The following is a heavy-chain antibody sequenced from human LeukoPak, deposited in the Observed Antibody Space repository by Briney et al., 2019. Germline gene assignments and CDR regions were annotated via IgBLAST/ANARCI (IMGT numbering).Heavy chain of an antibody. CDR3: ARTLRGHFHDGSGYFFDY. CDR2: INPNSFST. J-gene: IGHJ4*02. V-gene: IGHV1-2*02. CDR1: GYTFTDYY. D-gene: IGHD3-22*01. Sequence: GASVKVSCKASGYTFTDYYIHWVRQAPGQGLQWMGCINPNSFSTYNTQTFQARVTITRDSSTAYMELSRLRSDDTAVYFCARTLRGHFHDGSGYFFDYWGQGTLVTVSS.